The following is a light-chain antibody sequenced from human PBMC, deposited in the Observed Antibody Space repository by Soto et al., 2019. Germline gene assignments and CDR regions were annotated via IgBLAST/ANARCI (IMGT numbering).Light chain of an antibody. J-gene: IGKJ4*01. CDR2: AAS. Sequence: DIQLIQSPSFLSASVGDRVTITCRASQGISRYVAWFQQKPGKAPKLLIYAASTLQSGVPSRFSGSGSGTEFPLTISSLQPEDFATYYCQQLNNYPLTFGGGTKVEIK. CDR1: QGISRY. CDR3: QQLNNYPLT. V-gene: IGKV1-9*01.